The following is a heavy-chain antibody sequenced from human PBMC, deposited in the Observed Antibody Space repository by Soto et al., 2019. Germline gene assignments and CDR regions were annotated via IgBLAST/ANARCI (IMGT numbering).Heavy chain of an antibody. J-gene: IGHJ5*02. CDR3: AREGYSSSWSENNWFDP. CDR2: IYYSGST. Sequence: LSLTCIVSGESISSSSYYWGWIRQPPGKGLEWIGYIYYSGSTNYNPSLKSRVTISVDTSKNQFSLKLSSVTAADTAVYYCAREGYSSSWSENNWFDPWGQGTLVTVSS. CDR1: GESISSSSYY. D-gene: IGHD6-13*01. V-gene: IGHV4-61*01.